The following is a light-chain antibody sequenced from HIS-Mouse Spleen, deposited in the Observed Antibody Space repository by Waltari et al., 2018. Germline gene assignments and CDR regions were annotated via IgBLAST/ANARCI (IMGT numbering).Light chain of an antibody. CDR2: EDS. CDR1: ALPKNY. CDR3: YSTDSSGNHRV. J-gene: IGLJ2*01. V-gene: IGLV3-10*01. Sequence: SYELTQPPSVSVSPGQTARITCSGDALPKNYAYWYQQKSGQAPVLVIHEDSKRPSGIPGRFSGASSCAMATLTISGAQVEDEADYYCYSTDSSGNHRVFGGGTKLTVL.